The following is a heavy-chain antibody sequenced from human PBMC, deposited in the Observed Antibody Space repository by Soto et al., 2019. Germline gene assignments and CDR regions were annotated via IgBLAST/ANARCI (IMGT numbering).Heavy chain of an antibody. J-gene: IGHJ6*02. Sequence: QVQLVESGGGVVQPGRSLRLSCAASGFTFSSYAMHWVRQAPGKGLEWVAVISYDGSNKYYADSVKGRFTISRDNSKNALYLQMNSLRAEDTAVYYCARPKGGIVAPRGMDVWGQGTTVTVSS. CDR2: ISYDGSNK. CDR1: GFTFSSYA. CDR3: ARPKGGIVAPRGMDV. V-gene: IGHV3-30-3*01. D-gene: IGHD1-26*01.